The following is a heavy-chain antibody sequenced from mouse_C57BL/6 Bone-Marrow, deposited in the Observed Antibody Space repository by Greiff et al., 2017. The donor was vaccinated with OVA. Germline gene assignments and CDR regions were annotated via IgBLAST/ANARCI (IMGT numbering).Heavy chain of an antibody. V-gene: IGHV1-64*01. CDR3: ANDGYYGYFDY. CDR2: IHPNSGST. CDR1: GYTFTSYW. J-gene: IGHJ2*01. Sequence: QVQLQQPGAELVKPGASVKLSCKASGYTFTSYWMHWVKQRPGQGLEWIGMIHPNSGSTNYTEKFKSKATLTVDKSSSTAYMQLSSLTSKDSAVYYCANDGYYGYFDYWGQGTTLTVSS. D-gene: IGHD2-3*01.